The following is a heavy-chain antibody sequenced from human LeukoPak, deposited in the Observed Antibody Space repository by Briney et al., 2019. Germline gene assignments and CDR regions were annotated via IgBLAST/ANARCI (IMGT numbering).Heavy chain of an antibody. D-gene: IGHD3-22*01. V-gene: IGHV3-30*04. J-gene: IGHJ4*02. CDR2: ISNDGSDK. CDR1: GFTFSNNA. CDR3: ARGTYYYDTSGYYSGGLGY. Sequence: PGRSLRLSCAASGFTFSNNAMHWVRQAPGKGLECVAVISNDGSDKYYADSVKGRFILSRDNSENTLYLQMNSLRAEDTAVYYCARGTYYYDTSGYYSGGLGYWGQGTLVTVSS.